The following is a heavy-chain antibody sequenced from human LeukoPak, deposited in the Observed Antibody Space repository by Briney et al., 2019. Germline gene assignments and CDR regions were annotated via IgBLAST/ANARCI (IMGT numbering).Heavy chain of an antibody. CDR2: ISSSSSYI. D-gene: IGHD1-7*01. J-gene: IGHJ6*03. CDR3: ARDQLELRRDYYYYYMDV. CDR1: GFTFSSYS. V-gene: IGHV3-21*01. Sequence: GGSLRLSCADSGFTFSSYSMNWVRQAPGKGLEWVSSISSSSSYIYYADSVKGRFTISRDNAKNSLYLQMNSLRAEDTAVYYCARDQLELRRDYYYYYMDVWGKGTTVTVSS.